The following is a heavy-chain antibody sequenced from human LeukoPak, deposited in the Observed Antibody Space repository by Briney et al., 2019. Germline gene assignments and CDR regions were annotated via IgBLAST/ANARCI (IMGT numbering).Heavy chain of an antibody. V-gene: IGHV1-46*01. Sequence: GASVKVSCKASGYTFTSYAMNWVRQAPGQGLEWMGIINPSGGSTSYAQKFQGRVTMTRDTSTSTVYMELSSLRSEDTAVYYCARAEQQLVLSGAFDIWGQGTMVTVSS. CDR2: INPSGGST. J-gene: IGHJ3*02. CDR1: GYTFTSYA. CDR3: ARAEQQLVLSGAFDI. D-gene: IGHD6-13*01.